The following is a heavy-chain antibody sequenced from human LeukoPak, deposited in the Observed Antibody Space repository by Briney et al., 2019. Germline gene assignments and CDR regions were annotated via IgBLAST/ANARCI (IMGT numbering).Heavy chain of an antibody. CDR1: GGSMSSYY. J-gene: IGHJ5*02. D-gene: IGHD3-10*01. V-gene: IGHV4-59*01. CDR2: IYSSGNT. Sequence: SETLSLTCTVSGGSMSSYYWNWVRQPPGKGLEWIGNIYSSGNTDYNPSLKSRVTISLDTSKFQFSLRLNSVTAADTAVYYCARADPNASGYFYRFNWFDPWGQGTLVTVSS. CDR3: ARADPNASGYFYRFNWFDP.